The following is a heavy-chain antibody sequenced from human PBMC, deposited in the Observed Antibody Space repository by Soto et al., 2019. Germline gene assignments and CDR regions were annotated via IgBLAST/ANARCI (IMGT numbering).Heavy chain of an antibody. CDR2: INPSGGST. J-gene: IGHJ6*03. CDR1: GYTFTSYY. Sequence: QVQLVQSGAEVKKPGASVKVSCKASGYTFTSYYMHWVRQAPGQGLEWMGIINPSGGSTSYAQKFPGRVTITRDTSTSTVYMELSSLRSEDTAVYYCASVVRWDYYYYMDVWGKGTTVTVSS. V-gene: IGHV1-46*03. D-gene: IGHD3-10*02. CDR3: ASVVRWDYYYYMDV.